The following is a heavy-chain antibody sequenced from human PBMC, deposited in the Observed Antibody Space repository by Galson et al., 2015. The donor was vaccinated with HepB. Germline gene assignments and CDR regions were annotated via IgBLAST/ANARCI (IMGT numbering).Heavy chain of an antibody. D-gene: IGHD3-22*01. CDR2: IYYSGST. V-gene: IGHV4-39*01. J-gene: IGHJ4*02. CDR1: GGSISSSSYY. Sequence: ETLSLTCTVSGGSISSSSYYWGWIRQPPGKGLEWIGSIYYSGSTYYNPSLKSRVTISVDTSKNQFSLKLSSVTAADTAVYYCASGMIVVESLDYWGQGTLVTVSS. CDR3: ASGMIVVESLDY.